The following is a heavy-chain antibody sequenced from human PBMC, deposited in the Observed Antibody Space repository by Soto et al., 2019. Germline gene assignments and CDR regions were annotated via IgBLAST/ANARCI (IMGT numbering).Heavy chain of an antibody. V-gene: IGHV3-23*01. CDR2: ISGSGGST. Sequence: EVQLLESGGGLVQPGGSLRLSCAASGFTFSSYAMSWVRQAPGKGLEWVSAISGSGGSTYYADSVKGRFTISRDNSKNTVYLQMNSLRAEDTAVFYCMRGSYYDSSAVGAWGQGTLVTVSS. CDR1: GFTFSSYA. J-gene: IGHJ5*02. D-gene: IGHD3-22*01. CDR3: MRGSYYDSSAVGA.